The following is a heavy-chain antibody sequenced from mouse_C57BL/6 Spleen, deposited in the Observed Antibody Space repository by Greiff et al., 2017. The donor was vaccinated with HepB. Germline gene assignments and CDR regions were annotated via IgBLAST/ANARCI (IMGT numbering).Heavy chain of an antibody. Sequence: VQLQQSGPELVKPGASVKISCKASGYTFTDYYMNWVKQSHGKSLEWIGDINPNNGGTSYNQKFKGKATLTVDKSSSTAYMELRSLTSEDSAVYYCASRMDYYAMDYWGQGTSVTVSS. V-gene: IGHV1-26*01. CDR2: INPNNGGT. CDR3: ASRMDYYAMDY. CDR1: GYTFTDYY. J-gene: IGHJ4*01.